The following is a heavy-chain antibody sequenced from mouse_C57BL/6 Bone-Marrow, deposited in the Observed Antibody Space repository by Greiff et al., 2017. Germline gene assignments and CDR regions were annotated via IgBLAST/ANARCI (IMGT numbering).Heavy chain of an antibody. D-gene: IGHD4-1*01. CDR1: GFTFRDFY. V-gene: IGHV7-1*01. Sequence: EVHLVESGGGLVQPGRSLRLSCATSGFTFRDFYMEWVRQAPGKGLEWIAASRNKANDYTTEYSASVKGRFIVSRATYQSILYLQMNALRAEDTAIYYWARDAITGTDYAMDYWGQGTLVTVSS. J-gene: IGHJ4*01. CDR3: ARDAITGTDYAMDY. CDR2: SRNKANDYTT.